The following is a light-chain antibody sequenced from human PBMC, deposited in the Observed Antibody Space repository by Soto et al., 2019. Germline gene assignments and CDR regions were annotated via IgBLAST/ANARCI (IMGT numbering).Light chain of an antibody. J-gene: IGKJ1*01. Sequence: IVMTHSPATLSVSRGGIATLSFRASQTISGTLAWYQQKPGQAPRLLIHGASTRAPGFPARFSGSGSGTDFTLTISSLQSEDFAVYYCQQYDNWPWTFGQGTKVDIK. CDR2: GAS. V-gene: IGKV3-15*01. CDR3: QQYDNWPWT. CDR1: QTISGT.